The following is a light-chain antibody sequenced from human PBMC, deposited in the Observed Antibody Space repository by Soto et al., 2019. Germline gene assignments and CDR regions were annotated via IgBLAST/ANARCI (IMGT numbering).Light chain of an antibody. CDR3: QQNCITPIT. J-gene: IGKJ5*01. CDR2: AAS. V-gene: IGKV1-39*01. Sequence: DSHMTLSPSSPSPSDGDRVTITCRASQSISSYLNWYQQKPGKAPKLLIYAASSLQSGVPSRFSGSGSGTDFTLTISRREPEDFAAYYCQQNCITPITFGQGTRMEIK. CDR1: QSISSY.